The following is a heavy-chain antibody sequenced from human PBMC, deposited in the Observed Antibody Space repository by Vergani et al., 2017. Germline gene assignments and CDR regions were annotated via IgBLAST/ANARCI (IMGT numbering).Heavy chain of an antibody. V-gene: IGHV5-51*01. CDR1: GYSFTSYW. CDR2: IYPGNSDT. CDR3: ARQRPRGPTRGAFDI. Sequence: EVQLVQSGAEVKKPGESLKISCKGSGYSFTSYWIGWVRQMHGKGLEWMGIIYPGNSDTRYSPSFQGRVTISADTSNSTDYLQWSSLKASDTAMYYCARQRPRGPTRGAFDIWGQGTMVTVSS. J-gene: IGHJ3*02.